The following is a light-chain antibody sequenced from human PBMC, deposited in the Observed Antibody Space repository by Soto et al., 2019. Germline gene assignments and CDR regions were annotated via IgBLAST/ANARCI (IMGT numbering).Light chain of an antibody. Sequence: EIVLTQSPGTLSLSPGERATLSCRASQSVSSSYLAWYQQKPGQAPRLLIHGASSGATGIPDRFSGSGSGTDFTLTISRLEPEDFAVYFCQQYDRSLRTFGQGTKVEIK. CDR2: GAS. V-gene: IGKV3-20*01. CDR3: QQYDRSLRT. J-gene: IGKJ1*01. CDR1: QSVSSSY.